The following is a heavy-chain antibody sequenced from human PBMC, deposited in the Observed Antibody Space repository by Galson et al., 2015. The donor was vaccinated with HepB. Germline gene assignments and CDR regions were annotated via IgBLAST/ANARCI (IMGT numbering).Heavy chain of an antibody. CDR2: INPNSGAT. CDR3: ARGAPTSGSSRGILDP. Sequence: SVKVSCKASGDTFTGYFMDWVRQAPGQGLEWMGWINPNSGATKCAQKFQGRVTMTGDTSISTVYMELSSLRSDDTAVYYCARGAPTSGSSRGILDPWGQGTLVTVSS. J-gene: IGHJ5*02. D-gene: IGHD5-12*01. CDR1: GDTFTGYF. V-gene: IGHV1-2*02.